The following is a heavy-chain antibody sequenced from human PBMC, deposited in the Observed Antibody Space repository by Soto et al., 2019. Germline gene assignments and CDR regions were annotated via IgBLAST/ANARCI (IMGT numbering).Heavy chain of an antibody. CDR1: GYSFTSYW. V-gene: IGHV5-51*03. D-gene: IGHD2-15*01. CDR3: GRLKGGNTLDT. CDR2: IYPGDSDT. Sequence: PXDSLTITVKGSGYSFTSYWIGLVRQMPGKGLEWMGIIYPGDSDTRYSPSFQGQVTISAGKSKNQFSLKMKSVTAADTAVYFCGRLKGGNTLDTLGPGTLVPASS. J-gene: IGHJ5*02.